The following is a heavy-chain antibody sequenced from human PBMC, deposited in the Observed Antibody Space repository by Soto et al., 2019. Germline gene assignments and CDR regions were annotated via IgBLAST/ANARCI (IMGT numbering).Heavy chain of an antibody. J-gene: IGHJ4*02. Sequence: PGGSLRLSCAASGFNFSVYWMSWVRQTPGKGLEWVANIKPDGSETYYVDSVKGRFTISRDNAKNSLYLQMNSLRADDTAVYYRARDHYRHLGYWGQGTLVTVSS. CDR3: ARDHYRHLGY. CDR1: GFNFSVYW. CDR2: IKPDGSET. D-gene: IGHD1-26*01. V-gene: IGHV3-7*05.